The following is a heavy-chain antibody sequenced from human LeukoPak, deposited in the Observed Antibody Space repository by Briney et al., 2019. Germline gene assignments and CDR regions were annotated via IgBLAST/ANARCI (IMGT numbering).Heavy chain of an antibody. CDR3: AAWRGSSWFDY. J-gene: IGHJ4*02. D-gene: IGHD6-13*01. V-gene: IGHV3-66*01. CDR2: IYSGGNT. Sequence: GGSLRLSCAASGFAVSSNYMTWVRQAPGKGLEWVSVIYSGGNTNFAESVKGRFTISRDNSKNTLYLQMNSLRVEDTAVYYCAAWRGSSWFDYWGQGTLVTVSS. CDR1: GFAVSSNY.